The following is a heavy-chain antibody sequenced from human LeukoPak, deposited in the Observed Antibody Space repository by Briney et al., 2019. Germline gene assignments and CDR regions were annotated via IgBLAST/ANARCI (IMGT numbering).Heavy chain of an antibody. CDR1: GDSITGYSW. CDR2: IHVNGIT. Sequence: SETLSLTCTVSGDSITGYSWWSWVRQPPGKGLEWIGEIHVNGITNYNPSLKSRVTMSIDKAKNQLSLNLNPVTAADTAVYYCAKVISSAWRQNDLWGQGILVIVSS. J-gene: IGHJ5*02. D-gene: IGHD3-22*01. V-gene: IGHV4-4*02. CDR3: AKVISSAWRQNDL.